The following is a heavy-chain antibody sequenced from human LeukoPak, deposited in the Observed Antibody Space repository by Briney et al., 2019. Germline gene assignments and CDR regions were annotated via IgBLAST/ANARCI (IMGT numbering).Heavy chain of an antibody. Sequence: SETLSLTCAVYGGSFSGYYWSWIRQPPGKGLEWSGEINHSGSTKYNPSLKSRVTISVDTSKDQLSLKLSSVTAADTAVYYCARGIPDYYDSSGLGYWGQGTLVTVSP. CDR3: ARGIPDYYDSSGLGY. CDR1: GGSFSGYY. J-gene: IGHJ4*02. D-gene: IGHD3-22*01. V-gene: IGHV4-34*01. CDR2: INHSGST.